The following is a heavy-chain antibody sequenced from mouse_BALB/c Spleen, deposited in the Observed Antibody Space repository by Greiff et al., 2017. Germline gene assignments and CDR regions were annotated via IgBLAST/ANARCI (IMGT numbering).Heavy chain of an antibody. V-gene: IGHV1-9*01. CDR2: ILPGSGST. J-gene: IGHJ4*01. D-gene: IGHD2-14*01. CDR1: GYTFSSYW. Sequence: VQLQQSGAELMKPGASVKISCKATGYTFSSYWIEWVKQRPGHGLEWIGEILPGSGSTNYNEKFKGKATFTADTSSNTAYMQLSSLTSEDSAVYYCARWAYYRYDDAMDYWGQGTSVTVSS. CDR3: ARWAYYRYDDAMDY.